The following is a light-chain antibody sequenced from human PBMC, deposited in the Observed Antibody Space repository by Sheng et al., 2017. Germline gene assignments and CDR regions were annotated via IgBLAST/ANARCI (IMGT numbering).Light chain of an antibody. Sequence: QSALTQPASVSGSPGQSITISCTGTSSDVGVITMSPVPTAPRQAPKLMIYDVSKRPSGVSNRFSGSKSGNTASLTISGLQAEDEADYYCSSYTSSSTGVFGTGTKVTVL. CDR1: SSDVGVIT. V-gene: IGLV2-14*01. CDR2: DVS. CDR3: SSYTSSSTGV. J-gene: IGLJ1*01.